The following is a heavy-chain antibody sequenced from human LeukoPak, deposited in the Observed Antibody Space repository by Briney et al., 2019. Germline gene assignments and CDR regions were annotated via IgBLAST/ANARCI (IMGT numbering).Heavy chain of an antibody. CDR2: INGGKGNI. J-gene: IGHJ5*02. CDR1: GYIFTSYA. D-gene: IGHD4-17*01. Sequence: GASVKVSCKASGYIFTSYAMHWARQAPGQRLEWMGWINGGKGNIKYSQKFQGRVTISKDTSARTAYMELSSLRSEDTAVYYCARSRTDDYGDWWWFDPWGQGTLVTVSS. V-gene: IGHV1-3*01. CDR3: ARSRTDDYGDWWWFDP.